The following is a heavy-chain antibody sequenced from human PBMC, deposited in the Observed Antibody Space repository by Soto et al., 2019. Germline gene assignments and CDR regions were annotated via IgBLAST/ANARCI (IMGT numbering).Heavy chain of an antibody. CDR1: GGSISSGGYS. V-gene: IGHV4-30-2*01. CDR2: IYHSGST. CDR3: ARVAVTTTFFDY. J-gene: IGHJ4*02. Sequence: LTCAVSGGSISSGGYSWSWIRQPPGKGLEWIGYIYHSGSTYYNPSLKSRVTISVDRSKNQFSLKLSSVTAADTAVYYCARVAVTTTFFDYWGQGTLVTVSS. D-gene: IGHD4-17*01.